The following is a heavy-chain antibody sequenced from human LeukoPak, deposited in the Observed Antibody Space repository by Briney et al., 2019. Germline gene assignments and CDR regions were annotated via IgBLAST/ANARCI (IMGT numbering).Heavy chain of an antibody. D-gene: IGHD2-2*01. V-gene: IGHV1-8*01. J-gene: IGHJ6*02. Sequence: ASVTVSCKASGYTFSNYDINWVRQATGQGLEWMGWMNPNSANTGYAQKFQGRVTVTRNTSINTAYMELSSLTSEDTAVYYCARGGTRYCTSTSCSDYHYYGMDVWGPGTTVTVSS. CDR3: ARGGTRYCTSTSCSDYHYYGMDV. CDR1: GYTFSNYD. CDR2: MNPNSANT.